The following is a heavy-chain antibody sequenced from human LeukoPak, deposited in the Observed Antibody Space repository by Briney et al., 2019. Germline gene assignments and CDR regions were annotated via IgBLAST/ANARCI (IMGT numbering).Heavy chain of an antibody. CDR1: GGSISSYY. CDR2: IYTSGST. D-gene: IGHD5-18*01. J-gene: IGHJ6*03. CDR3: ARVGYSSIYYYYYMDV. Sequence: SETLSLTCTVSGGSISSYYWSWIRQPAGKGLEWIGRIYTSGSTNYNPSLKSRVTMSVDTSKNQFSLKLSSVTAADTAVYYCARVGYSSIYYYYYMDVWGKGTTVTVSS. V-gene: IGHV4-4*07.